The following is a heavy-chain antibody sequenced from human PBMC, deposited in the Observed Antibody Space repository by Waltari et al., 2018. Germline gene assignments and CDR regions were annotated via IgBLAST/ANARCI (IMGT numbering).Heavy chain of an antibody. CDR3: AKDEGARLAPTFGMDA. CDR1: GFPFSTYT. CDR2: MTASGLM. V-gene: IGHV3-23*01. D-gene: IGHD6-6*01. Sequence: EMQLLESGGALVQPGGSLRRSCAASGFPFSTYTMNWVRQAPGKGLEWVAVMTASGLMDYGDSVKGRFIISRDNSKNTLYLEMYRLRVEDTARYYCAKDEGARLAPTFGMDAWGQGTTVIVSS. J-gene: IGHJ6*02.